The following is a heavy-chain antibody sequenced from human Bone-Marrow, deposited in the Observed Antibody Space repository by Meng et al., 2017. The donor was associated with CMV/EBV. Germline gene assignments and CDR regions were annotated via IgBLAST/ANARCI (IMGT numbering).Heavy chain of an antibody. Sequence: QVQLVQSGAEVKKPXAAVTVSCKASGYTFTGYYMHWVRQAPGQGLEWMGWINPNSGGTNYAQKFQGRVTMTRDTSISTAYMELSRLRSDDTAVYYCARSYYDSSGSLDYWGQGTLGTVSS. D-gene: IGHD3-22*01. CDR3: ARSYYDSSGSLDY. CDR1: GYTFTGYY. V-gene: IGHV1-2*02. CDR2: INPNSGGT. J-gene: IGHJ4*02.